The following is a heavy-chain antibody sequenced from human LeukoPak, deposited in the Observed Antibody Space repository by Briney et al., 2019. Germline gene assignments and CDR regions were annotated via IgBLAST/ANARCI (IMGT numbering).Heavy chain of an antibody. Sequence: GGSLRLSCAASRFTFSGYGMHWVRQAPGKGLEWVTFIHYDGSDKYYADSVKGRFTISRDNSKTTLYLQMNSLRAEDTAVYYCAKDLGNSFDYWGQGTLVTVSS. V-gene: IGHV3-30*02. D-gene: IGHD4-23*01. CDR3: AKDLGNSFDY. CDR2: IHYDGSDK. CDR1: RFTFSGYG. J-gene: IGHJ4*02.